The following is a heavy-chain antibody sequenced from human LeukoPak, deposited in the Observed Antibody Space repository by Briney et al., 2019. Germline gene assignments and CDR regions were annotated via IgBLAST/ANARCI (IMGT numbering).Heavy chain of an antibody. D-gene: IGHD6-13*01. Sequence: GASVKVSCKASGGTFSSYAISWVRQAPGQGLEWMGGIIPIFGTANYAQKFQGRVTITADESTSTAYVELSSLRSEDTAVYYCARVPAAAGITTSYGMDVWGQGTTVTVSS. CDR2: IIPIFGTA. V-gene: IGHV1-69*13. CDR1: GGTFSSYA. CDR3: ARVPAAAGITTSYGMDV. J-gene: IGHJ6*02.